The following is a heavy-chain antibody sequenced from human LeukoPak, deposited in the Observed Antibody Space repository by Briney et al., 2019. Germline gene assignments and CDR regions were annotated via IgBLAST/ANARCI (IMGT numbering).Heavy chain of an antibody. CDR2: ISSGGDNT. V-gene: IGHV3-23*01. J-gene: IGHJ4*02. CDR3: AKPHFDY. CDR1: GFTFSSYA. Sequence: GGSLRLSCAASGFTFSSYAMSWVRQAPGKGLEWVSSISSGGDNTYYADSVRGRFTISRDNSKNTLYLQLNSLRAEDTAVYYCAKPHFDYWGQGALVTVSS.